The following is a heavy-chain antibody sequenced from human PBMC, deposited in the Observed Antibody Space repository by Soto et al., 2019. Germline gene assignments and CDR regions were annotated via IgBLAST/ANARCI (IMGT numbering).Heavy chain of an antibody. CDR2: IYYSGST. CDR3: ARSHNYYYDSSGYYFDY. J-gene: IGHJ4*02. D-gene: IGHD3-22*01. Sequence: SETLSLTCTVSSDSISSGGDYWSWIRQPPGKGLEWIGYIYYSGSTNYNPSLKSRVTISVDTSKNQFSLKLSSVTAADTAVYYCARSHNYYYDSSGYYFDYWGQGTLVTVSS. CDR1: SDSISSGGDY. V-gene: IGHV4-61*08.